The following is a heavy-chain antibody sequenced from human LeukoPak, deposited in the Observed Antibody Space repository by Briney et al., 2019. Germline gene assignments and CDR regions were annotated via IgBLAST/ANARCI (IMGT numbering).Heavy chain of an antibody. CDR3: VRRYSSSWSGFDP. J-gene: IGHJ5*02. CDR1: GFTFMTYS. D-gene: IGHD6-13*01. Sequence: GGSLRLSCAASGFTFMTYSMNWVRQAPGKGLEWVANIKQDGSEKYYVESVKGRITISRDNAKNSLYLQMNSLRAEDTAVYYCVRRYSSSWSGFDPWGQGTLVTVSS. V-gene: IGHV3-7*01. CDR2: IKQDGSEK.